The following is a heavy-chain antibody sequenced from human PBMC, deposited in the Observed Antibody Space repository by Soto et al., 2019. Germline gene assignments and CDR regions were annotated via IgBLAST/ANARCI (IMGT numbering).Heavy chain of an antibody. CDR1: GFTVSSNY. D-gene: IGHD2-8*01. V-gene: IGHV3-66*01. CDR3: GFRLYPDV. J-gene: IGHJ6*04. CDR2: IYSGGST. Sequence: EVQLVESGGGLVQPGGSLRLSCAASGFTVSSNYMSWVRQAPGKGLXXXXVIYSGGSTYYADSVKGRFTXXXXXXXXXXXLQMNSLRAEDTAVYYCGFRLYPDVWGKGTTVTVSS.